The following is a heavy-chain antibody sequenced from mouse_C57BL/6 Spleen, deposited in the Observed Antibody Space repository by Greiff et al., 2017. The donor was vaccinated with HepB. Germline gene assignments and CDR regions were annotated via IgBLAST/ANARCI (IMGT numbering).Heavy chain of an antibody. V-gene: IGHV7-1*01. Sequence: EVQWVESGGGLVQSGRSLRLSCATSGFTFSDFYMEWVRQAPGKGLEWIAASRNKANDYTTEYSASVKGRFIVSRDTSQSILYLQMNALRAEDTAIYYCARDAGDGYPYWYFDVWGTGTTVTVSS. D-gene: IGHD2-3*01. J-gene: IGHJ1*03. CDR2: SRNKANDYTT. CDR1: GFTFSDFY. CDR3: ARDAGDGYPYWYFDV.